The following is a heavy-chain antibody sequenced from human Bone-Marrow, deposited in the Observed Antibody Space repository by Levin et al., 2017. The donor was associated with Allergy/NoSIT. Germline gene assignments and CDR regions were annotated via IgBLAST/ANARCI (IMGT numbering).Heavy chain of an antibody. Sequence: ASVKVSCKASGYIFTDYYMHWVRQAPGQGLEWMGWINPNTGGTSYSQNFQGRVTMTRDTSISTAYMDLSSLRSDDTAVYYCARGIASGGKTYYYYYMDVWGRGTTVAVAS. CDR3: ARGIASGGKTYYYYYMDV. D-gene: IGHD6-13*01. CDR2: INPNTGGT. V-gene: IGHV1-2*02. J-gene: IGHJ6*03. CDR1: GYIFTDYY.